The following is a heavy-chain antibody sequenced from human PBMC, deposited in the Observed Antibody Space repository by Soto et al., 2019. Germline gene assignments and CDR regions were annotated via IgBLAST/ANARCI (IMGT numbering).Heavy chain of an antibody. CDR2: IYYSGST. CDR1: GGSISSYY. V-gene: IGHV4-59*08. D-gene: IGHD2-2*01. Sequence: SETLSLTCTVSGGSISSYYWSWIRQPPGKGLEWIGYIYYSGSTNYNPSLKSRVTISVDTSKNQFSLKLSSVTAADTAVYYCAGSFRSTSCCGGVWCFYYWGQGTLVTVSS. J-gene: IGHJ4*02. CDR3: AGSFRSTSCCGGVWCFYY.